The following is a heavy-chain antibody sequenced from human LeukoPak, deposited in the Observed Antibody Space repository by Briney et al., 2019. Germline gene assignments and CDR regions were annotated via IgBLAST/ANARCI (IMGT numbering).Heavy chain of an antibody. Sequence: GGSLRLSCAASGFTFSSYAMHWARQAPGKGLEWVAVISYDGSNKYYADSVKGRFTISRDNSKNTLYLQMNSLRAEDTAVYYCARNNWNSLGGAFDIWGQGTMVTVSS. D-gene: IGHD1-7*01. CDR3: ARNNWNSLGGAFDI. CDR2: ISYDGSNK. CDR1: GFTFSSYA. V-gene: IGHV3-30*04. J-gene: IGHJ3*02.